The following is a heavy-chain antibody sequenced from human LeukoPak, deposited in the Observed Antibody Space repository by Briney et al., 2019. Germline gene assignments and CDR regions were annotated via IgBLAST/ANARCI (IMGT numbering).Heavy chain of an antibody. Sequence: SQTLSLTCAISGDSFSGNSATWNWIRQSPSRGLEWLGRTYYRSKWFNDYAVSVKGRITINPDTSKNQFSLHLNSVTPEDTAVYYCARAYYYGSGSYYTPQDYWGQGTLVTVSS. V-gene: IGHV6-1*01. CDR2: TYYRSKWFN. D-gene: IGHD3-10*01. J-gene: IGHJ4*02. CDR3: ARAYYYGSGSYYTPQDY. CDR1: GDSFSGNSAT.